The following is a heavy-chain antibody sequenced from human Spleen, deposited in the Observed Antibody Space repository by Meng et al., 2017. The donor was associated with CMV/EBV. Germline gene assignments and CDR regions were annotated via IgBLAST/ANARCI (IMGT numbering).Heavy chain of an antibody. V-gene: IGHV5-51*01. J-gene: IGHJ1*01. CDR1: GYSFTTYW. CDR3: ARSDYEIPAAVEYFQH. D-gene: IGHD2-2*01. CDR2: IFPGDSDI. Sequence: GYSFTTYWIGWVRQMPGKGLEWTGIIFPGDSDIRYSPSFQGQVTISADKSISTAYLQWSSLKSSDTAMYYCARSDYEIPAAVEYFQHWGQGTLVTVSS.